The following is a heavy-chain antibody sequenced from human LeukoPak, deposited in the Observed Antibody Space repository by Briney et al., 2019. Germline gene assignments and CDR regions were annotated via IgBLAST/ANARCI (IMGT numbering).Heavy chain of an antibody. CDR3: ARQISGNYGSSPVFVS. Sequence: KPSETLSLTCSVSGGSISGNYWSWIRQSPEKGREWIGYIHSLGGTNYNPSLKSRVTITVDTSNNQFSLKMTSMTAADTAVYYCARQISGNYGSSPVFVSWGQGSLVTVSS. CDR1: GGSISGNY. CDR2: IHSLGGT. J-gene: IGHJ4*02. V-gene: IGHV4-59*01. D-gene: IGHD3-22*01.